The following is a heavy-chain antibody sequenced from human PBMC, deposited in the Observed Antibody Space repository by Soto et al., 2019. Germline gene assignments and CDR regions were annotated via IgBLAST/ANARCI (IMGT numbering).Heavy chain of an antibody. J-gene: IGHJ4*02. Sequence: LRLSCAASGFTFTRYSMNWVRQAPGKGLEWVSSISSTTNYIYYGDSMKGRFTISRDNAKNSLYLEMNSLRAEDTAVYYCARESEDLTSNFDYWGQGTLVTVSS. CDR1: GFTFTRYS. CDR3: ARESEDLTSNFDY. V-gene: IGHV3-21*06. CDR2: ISSTTNYI.